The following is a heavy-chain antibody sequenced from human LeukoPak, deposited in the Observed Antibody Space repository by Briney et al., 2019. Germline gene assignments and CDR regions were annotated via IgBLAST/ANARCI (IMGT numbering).Heavy chain of an antibody. CDR3: AKEVDCPSDCLFFHS. J-gene: IGHJ4*02. CDR2: INRRGHT. CDR1: GFTFDRFT. D-gene: IGHD2-21*02. V-gene: IGHV3-43*01. Sequence: GGSLRLSCAASGFTFDRFTIHWVRQTPGKGLEWVSLINRRGHTFYADSVKGRFTISRDNSRNSVFLQMNSLRPEDAALYHCAKEVDCPSDCLFFHSWGQGTLVTVSS.